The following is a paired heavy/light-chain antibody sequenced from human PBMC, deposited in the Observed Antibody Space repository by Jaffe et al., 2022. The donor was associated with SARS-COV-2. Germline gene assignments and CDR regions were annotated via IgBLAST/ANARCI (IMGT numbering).Heavy chain of an antibody. CDR3: ARDAVVVGDYGMDV. CDR2: IYGGDNT. CDR1: GLTVSSNY. V-gene: IGHV3-53*01. D-gene: IGHD2-21*01. J-gene: IGHJ6*02. Sequence: EVKLVESGGGLIKPGESLRLSCAASGLTVSSNYMSWVRQAPGKGLEWVSVIYGGDNTYYADSVKGRFTISRDNSNNTLYLQMDSLRVEDTAVYYCARDAVVVGDYGMDVWGQGTTVTVSS.
Light chain of an antibody. CDR2: RVS. J-gene: IGKJ1*01. CDR1: QSPVYSDGNTY. Sequence: VVMTQSPLFLPVTLGQPASISCRSSQSPVYSDGNTYLNWFQQRPGQSPRRLIYRVSRRDSGVPDRFSGSGSGTDFTLKISRVEAEDVGVYYCMQGTHWPRTFGQGTKVEIK. V-gene: IGKV2-30*01. CDR3: MQGTHWPRT.